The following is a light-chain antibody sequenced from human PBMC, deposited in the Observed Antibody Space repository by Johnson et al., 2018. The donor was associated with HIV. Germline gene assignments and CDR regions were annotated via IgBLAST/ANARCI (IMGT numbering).Light chain of an antibody. Sequence: QSVLTQPPSVSAAPGQKVTISCSGSSSNIGNNYVSWYQQLPGTAPKLLIYENNKRPSGIPDRFSGSKSGTSATLGITGLQTGDEADYYCGTWDSCLILYVCGTVTKVTVL. V-gene: IGLV1-51*02. CDR3: GTWDSCLILYV. CDR1: SSNIGNNY. J-gene: IGLJ1*01. CDR2: ENN.